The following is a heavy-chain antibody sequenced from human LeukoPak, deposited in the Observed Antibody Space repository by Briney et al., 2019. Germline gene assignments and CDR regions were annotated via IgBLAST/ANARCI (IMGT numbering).Heavy chain of an antibody. CDR1: GFTFSSYG. CDR3: ARDGVVPAAMMAIAWGNFDY. Sequence: PGGSLRLSCAASGFTFSSYGMHWVRQAPGKGLEWVAVIWYDGSNKYYADSVKGRFTISRDNSKNTLYLQMNSPRAEDTAVYYCARDGVVPAAMMAIAWGNFDYWGQGTLVTVSS. CDR2: IWYDGSNK. D-gene: IGHD2-2*01. V-gene: IGHV3-33*01. J-gene: IGHJ4*02.